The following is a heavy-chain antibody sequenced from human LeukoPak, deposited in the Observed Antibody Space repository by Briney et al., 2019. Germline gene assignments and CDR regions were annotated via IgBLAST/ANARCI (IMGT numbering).Heavy chain of an antibody. CDR3: ASITYYYDSSGYYYWGHFDY. CDR1: GFTFSSYG. V-gene: IGHV3-30*03. J-gene: IGHJ4*02. CDR2: ISYDGSNK. D-gene: IGHD3-22*01. Sequence: PGGSLRLSCAASGFTFSSYGMHWVRQAPGKGLEWVAVISYDGSNKYYADSVKGRFTISRDNSKNTLYLQMNSLRAEDTAVYYCASITYYYDSSGYYYWGHFDYWGQGTLVTVSS.